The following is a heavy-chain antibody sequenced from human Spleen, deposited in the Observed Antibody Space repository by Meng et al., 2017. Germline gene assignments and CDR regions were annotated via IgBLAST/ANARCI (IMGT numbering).Heavy chain of an antibody. CDR3: ARSPIDKYDLSALPLDY. CDR2: IWYDGSNK. Sequence: GGSLRLSCAASGFTFSTYWMEWVRQAPGKGLEWVAVIWYDGSNKYYADSVKGRFTISRDNSKNTVFLQINSLRVEDTAVYYCARSPIDKYDLSALPLDYWGQGTLVTVSS. V-gene: IGHV3-33*08. J-gene: IGHJ4*02. D-gene: IGHD3-16*01. CDR1: GFTFSTYW.